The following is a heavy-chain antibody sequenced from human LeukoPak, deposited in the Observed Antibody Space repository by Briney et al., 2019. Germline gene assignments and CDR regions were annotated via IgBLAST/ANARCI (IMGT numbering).Heavy chain of an antibody. D-gene: IGHD3-22*01. Sequence: ASVKVSCKTSGYTFTSYGISWVRQAPGQGLEWMGWINTNTGNPTYAQGFTGRFVFSLDTSVSTAYLQISSLKAEDTAVYYCARGDYYDSRRPGDWGQGTLVTVSS. V-gene: IGHV7-4-1*02. CDR1: GYTFTSYG. J-gene: IGHJ4*02. CDR2: INTNTGNP. CDR3: ARGDYYDSRRPGD.